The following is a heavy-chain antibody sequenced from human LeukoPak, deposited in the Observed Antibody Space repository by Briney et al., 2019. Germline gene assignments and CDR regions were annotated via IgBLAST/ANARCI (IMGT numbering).Heavy chain of an antibody. V-gene: IGHV3-23*01. Sequence: PGGSLRLSCAASGFTFSSYAMSWVRHAPGEGLEWVSAISDSGGTTYYADSVKGRFTISRDNSKNTLYLQMNSLRGEDTALYYCARDIAVSGNYFDYWGQGTLVTVSS. J-gene: IGHJ4*02. CDR1: GFTFSSYA. CDR2: ISDSGGTT. D-gene: IGHD6-19*01. CDR3: ARDIAVSGNYFDY.